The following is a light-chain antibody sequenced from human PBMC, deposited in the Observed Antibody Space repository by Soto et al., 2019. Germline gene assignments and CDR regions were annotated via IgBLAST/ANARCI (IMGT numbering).Light chain of an antibody. CDR1: SSNIGAGYD. CDR3: QSYDSSLSGYV. V-gene: IGLV1-40*01. J-gene: IGLJ1*01. Sequence: QSVLTQPPSVSGAPGQRVTISCTGSSSNIGAGYDVHGYQQLPGTAPKLLTYGNSNRPSGVPDRFSGSKSGTSASLAITGLQAEDEADYYCQSYDSSLSGYVFGTGTKLTVL. CDR2: GNS.